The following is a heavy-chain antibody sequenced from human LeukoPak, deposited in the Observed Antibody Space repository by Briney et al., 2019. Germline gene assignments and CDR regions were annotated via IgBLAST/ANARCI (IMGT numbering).Heavy chain of an antibody. CDR3: ATQRFLEGFDY. D-gene: IGHD3-3*01. J-gene: IGHJ4*02. Sequence: SVTVSCKASGGTFSSYAISWVRQAPGQGLEWMGGIIPIFGTANYAQTFQSRVTMTEDTSTDTDYMELSSLRSEDTAVYYCATQRFLEGFDYWGQRTLVTVSS. V-gene: IGHV1-69*06. CDR2: IIPIFGTA. CDR1: GGTFSSYA.